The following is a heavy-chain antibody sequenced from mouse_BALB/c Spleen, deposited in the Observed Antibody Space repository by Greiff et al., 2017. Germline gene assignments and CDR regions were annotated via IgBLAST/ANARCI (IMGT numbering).Heavy chain of an antibody. Sequence: EVKLQESGAELVKPGASVKLSCTASGFNIKDTYMHWVKQRPEQGLEWIGRIDPANGNTKYDPKFQGKATITADTSSNTAYLQLSSLTSEDTAVYYCARPSTPSWFAYWGQGTLVTVSA. J-gene: IGHJ3*01. CDR3: ARPSTPSWFAY. V-gene: IGHV14-3*02. CDR2: IDPANGNT. D-gene: IGHD6-1*01. CDR1: GFNIKDTY.